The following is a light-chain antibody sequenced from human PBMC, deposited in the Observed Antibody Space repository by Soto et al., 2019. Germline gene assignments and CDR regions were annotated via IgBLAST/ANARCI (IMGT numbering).Light chain of an antibody. CDR2: GAS. J-gene: IGKJ1*01. CDR1: QSVSSY. CDR3: QQYTNWTKT. Sequence: EIVFTQSPATLSLSPGERATLSCRASQSVSSYLAWYQQKPGQAPSILIYGASTRATGIPERFSGSGAGTECTLTISSLQSEDFAVDYCQQYTNWTKTFGQGTQVDIK. V-gene: IGKV3-15*01.